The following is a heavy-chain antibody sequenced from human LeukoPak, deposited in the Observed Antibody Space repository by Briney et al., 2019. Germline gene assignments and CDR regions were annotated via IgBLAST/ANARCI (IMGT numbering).Heavy chain of an antibody. Sequence: SETLSLTCTVSGDSISSTYFWAWIRQPPGTGLEWIATINHNGNTYYNPFLKSRVTISVGRSRNQFSLKLTSVTAADTAVYYCARLGYCSGGSCHHDYWGQGTLVTVS. CDR1: GDSISSTYF. J-gene: IGHJ4*02. D-gene: IGHD2-15*01. CDR2: INHNGNT. CDR3: ARLGYCSGGSCHHDY. V-gene: IGHV4-38-2*02.